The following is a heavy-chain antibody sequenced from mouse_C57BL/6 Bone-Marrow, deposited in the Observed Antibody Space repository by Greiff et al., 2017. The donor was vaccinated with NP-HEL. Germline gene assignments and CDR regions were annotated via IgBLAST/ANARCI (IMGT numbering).Heavy chain of an antibody. D-gene: IGHD1-1*01. Sequence: QVQLQQSGAELARPGASVKMSCKASGYTFTSYTMHWVKQRPGQGLEWIGYINPSSGYTKYNQTFKDKATLTADKSSSTAYMQLSSLTSEDSAVYYCASPYGSSPYYAMDYWGQGTSVTVSS. CDR1: GYTFTSYT. J-gene: IGHJ4*01. CDR3: ASPYGSSPYYAMDY. CDR2: INPSSGYT. V-gene: IGHV1-4*01.